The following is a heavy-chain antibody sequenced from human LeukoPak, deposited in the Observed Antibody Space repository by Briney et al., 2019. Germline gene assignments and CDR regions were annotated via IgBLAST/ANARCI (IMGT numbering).Heavy chain of an antibody. D-gene: IGHD6-13*01. J-gene: IGHJ4*02. CDR1: GGSISSYY. V-gene: IGHV4-59*08. CDR3: ARLIHPYSSSWYFDY. Sequence: SETLSPTCTVSGGSISSYYWSWIRQPPGKGLECIGYIYYSGSTNYNPSLKSRVTLSVDTSKNRFSLKLSSVTAADTAVYYCARLIHPYSSSWYFDYWGQGTLVTVSS. CDR2: IYYSGST.